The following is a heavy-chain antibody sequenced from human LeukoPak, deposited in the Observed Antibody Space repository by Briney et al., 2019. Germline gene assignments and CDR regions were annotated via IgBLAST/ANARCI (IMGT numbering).Heavy chain of an antibody. J-gene: IGHJ4*02. D-gene: IGHD3-22*01. V-gene: IGHV1-69*04. CDR1: GGTFSSYA. Sequence: ASVKVSCKASGGTFSSYAISWVRQAPGQGLEWMGRIIPILGIANYAQKFQGRVTITADKSTSTAYVELSSLRSEDTAVYYCARVTNYYDSSGYQGPFDYWGQGTLVTVSS. CDR3: ARVTNYYDSSGYQGPFDY. CDR2: IIPILGIA.